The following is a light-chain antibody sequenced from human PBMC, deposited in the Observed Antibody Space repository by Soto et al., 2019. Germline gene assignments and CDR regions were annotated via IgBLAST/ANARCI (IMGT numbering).Light chain of an antibody. CDR2: EVS. CDR3: SSYTSSSTRHVV. V-gene: IGLV2-14*01. CDR1: SSDVGGYNY. J-gene: IGLJ2*01. Sequence: QSALTQPASVSGSPGQSITISCTGTSSDVGGYNYVSWYQQHPGKAHKLMIYEVSNRPSGVSNRFSGSKSGNTASLTISGLQAEDEADYYCSSYTSSSTRHVVFDGGTKVTVL.